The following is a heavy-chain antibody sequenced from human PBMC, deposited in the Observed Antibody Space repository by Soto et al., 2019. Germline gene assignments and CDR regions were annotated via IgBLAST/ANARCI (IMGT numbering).Heavy chain of an antibody. D-gene: IGHD3-3*01. V-gene: IGHV3-23*01. J-gene: IGHJ6*02. CDR1: GFTFSSYA. CDR2: ISGSGGST. Sequence: EVQLLESGGGLVQPGGSLRLSCAASGFTFSSYAMSWVRQAPGKGLEWVSAISGSGGSTYYADSVKGRFTISRDNSKNTLYLQMNSLRAEDTAVDYCAKDQRDYDFWSGYWLWGRGTTVPVSS. CDR3: AKDQRDYDFWSGYWL.